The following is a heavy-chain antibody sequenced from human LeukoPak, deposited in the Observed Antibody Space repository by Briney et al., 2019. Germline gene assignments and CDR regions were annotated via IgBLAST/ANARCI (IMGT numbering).Heavy chain of an antibody. CDR3: ARERLEYDYGGKNRRLRYYGMDV. V-gene: IGHV3-11*04. J-gene: IGHJ6*02. CDR1: GFTFSDYY. D-gene: IGHD4-23*01. CDR2: ISSSGSTI. Sequence: PGGSLRLSCAASGFTFSDYYMSWIRQAPGKGLEWVSYISSSGSTIYYADSVKGRFTISRDNAKNSLYLQMNSLRAEDTAVYYCARERLEYDYGGKNRRLRYYGMDVWGQGTTVTVSS.